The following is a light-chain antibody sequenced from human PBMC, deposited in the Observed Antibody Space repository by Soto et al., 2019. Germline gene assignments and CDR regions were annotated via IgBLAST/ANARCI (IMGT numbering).Light chain of an antibody. V-gene: IGLV1-47*01. Sequence: QSVLTQPPSASGTPGQRVTISCSGSSSNIGSNHVYWYQQFPGMAPKLLMYWSDQRPTGVPDRFSGSKSGTSASLAISGLRSDDEADYYCSARDDILSGVVFGGGTKLTVL. CDR2: WSD. CDR1: SSNIGSNH. J-gene: IGLJ2*01. CDR3: SARDDILSGVV.